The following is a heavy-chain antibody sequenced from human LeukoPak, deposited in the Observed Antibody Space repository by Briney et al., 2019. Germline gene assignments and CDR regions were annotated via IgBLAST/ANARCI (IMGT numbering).Heavy chain of an antibody. V-gene: IGHV1-8*02. J-gene: IGHJ4*02. D-gene: IGHD3-22*01. Sequence: GASVKVSCKASGYTFTSYDINWVRQATGQGLEWMRWMYPNSGNTGYAQKFQGRVTMTRNTSISTAYMELSSLRSEDTAVYYCARGMYYYDSSGYYPSGFGYWGQGTLVTVSS. CDR3: ARGMYYYDSSGYYPSGFGY. CDR2: MYPNSGNT. CDR1: GYTFTSYD.